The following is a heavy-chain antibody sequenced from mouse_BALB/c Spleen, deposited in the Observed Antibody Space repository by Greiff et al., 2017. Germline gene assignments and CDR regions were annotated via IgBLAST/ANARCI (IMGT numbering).Heavy chain of an antibody. V-gene: IGHV1-7*01. CDR1: GYTFTSYW. Sequence: QVHVKQSGAELAKPGASVKMSCKASGYTFTSYWMHWVKQRPGQGLEWIGYINPSTGYTEYNQKFKDKATLTADKSSSTAYMQLSSLTSEDSAVYYCAREGPYGNYAFDYWGQGTTLTVSS. D-gene: IGHD2-1*01. J-gene: IGHJ2*01. CDR3: AREGPYGNYAFDY. CDR2: INPSTGYT.